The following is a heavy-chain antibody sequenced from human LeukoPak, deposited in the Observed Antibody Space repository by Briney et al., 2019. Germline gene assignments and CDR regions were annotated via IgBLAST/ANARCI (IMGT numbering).Heavy chain of an antibody. CDR2: IYTSGST. V-gene: IGHV4-4*07. J-gene: IGHJ5*02. CDR1: GGSISSYY. D-gene: IGHD3-22*01. CDR3: ARSSMGYYVDRSDLIWFDP. Sequence: SETLSLTCTVSGGSISSYYWSWIRQPAGKGLEWIGRIYTSGSTNYNPSLKSRVTMSVDTSKNQFSLKLSSVTAADTAVYYCARSSMGYYVDRSDLIWFDPWGQGTRVTVSS.